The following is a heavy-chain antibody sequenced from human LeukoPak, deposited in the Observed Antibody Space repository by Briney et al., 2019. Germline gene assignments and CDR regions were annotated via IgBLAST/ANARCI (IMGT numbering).Heavy chain of an antibody. CDR1: GFTFSSYA. CDR3: AKCGDYSEYFQH. Sequence: PGGSLRLSCAASGFTFSSYAITWVRQAPGKGLEWVSTISGSGDTTYYADSVKGRFTISRDNSKNTLYLQMNSLRAEDTAVYYCAKCGDYSEYFQHWGQGTLVTVSS. V-gene: IGHV3-23*01. D-gene: IGHD4-17*01. CDR2: ISGSGDTT. J-gene: IGHJ1*01.